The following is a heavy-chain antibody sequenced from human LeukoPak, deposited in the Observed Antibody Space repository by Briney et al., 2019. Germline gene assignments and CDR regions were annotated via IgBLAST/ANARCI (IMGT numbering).Heavy chain of an antibody. J-gene: IGHJ4*02. CDR3: ASFREDTNGYYPYFDN. CDR1: GGSIRRYY. D-gene: IGHD3-22*01. Sequence: SETLSLTCNVSGGSIRRYYWNWIRQPPGQGLEWMGNIFYRGNTNYNPSLQSRLTVSVDTSKNQFSLKLTSVTAADTAVYYCASFREDTNGYYPYFDNWGRGTLVTVSS. CDR2: IFYRGNT. V-gene: IGHV4-59*01.